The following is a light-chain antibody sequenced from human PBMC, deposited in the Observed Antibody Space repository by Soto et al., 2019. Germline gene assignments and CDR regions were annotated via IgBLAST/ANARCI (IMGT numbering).Light chain of an antibody. CDR2: DAS. CDR3: QHYNS. J-gene: IGKJ3*01. Sequence: DIQMTQSPSTLSASVGDRVTITCRASQSISSWLAWYQQKPGQAPKLLIYDASSLESVVPSRFSGSGSGTEFTLTISRLQPNDFATYYCQHYNSFGPGTKVDIK. V-gene: IGKV1-5*01. CDR1: QSISSW.